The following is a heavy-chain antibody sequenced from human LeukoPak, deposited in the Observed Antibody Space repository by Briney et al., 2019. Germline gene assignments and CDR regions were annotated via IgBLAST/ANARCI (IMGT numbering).Heavy chain of an antibody. V-gene: IGHV1-2*06. CDR1: GYTFTGYY. Sequence: GASVKVSCKASGYTFTGYYMHWVRQAPGQGLEWMGRINPNSGGTNYAQKFQGRVTMTRDTSISTAYMELSSLRSEDTAVYYCARTSPHRDFWSGYNTPKRLPYYFDYWGQGTLVTVSS. D-gene: IGHD3-3*01. CDR3: ARTSPHRDFWSGYNTPKRLPYYFDY. J-gene: IGHJ4*02. CDR2: INPNSGGT.